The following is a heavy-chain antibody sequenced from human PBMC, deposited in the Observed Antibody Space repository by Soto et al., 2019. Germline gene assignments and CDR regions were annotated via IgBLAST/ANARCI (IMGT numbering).Heavy chain of an antibody. J-gene: IGHJ6*02. CDR3: XXXXXXXXXXXXXXXXXGMDV. Sequence: QLQLQESGSGLVKPSQTLSLTCAVSGGSISSGGYSWSWIRQPPGKGLEWIGYIYHSGSTYYNPSLKSRVXXXXXXXXXXXXXXXXXXXXXXXXXXXXXXXXXXXXXXXXXXXXXGMDVWGQGTTVTVSS. V-gene: IGHV4-30-2*01. CDR1: GGSISSGGYS. CDR2: IYHSGST.